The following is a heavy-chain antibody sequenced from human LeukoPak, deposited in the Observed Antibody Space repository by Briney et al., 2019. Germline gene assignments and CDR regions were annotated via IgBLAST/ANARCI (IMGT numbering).Heavy chain of an antibody. Sequence: SVKVSCKASGGTFSSYAISWVRQAPGQGLEWTGGIIPIFGTANYAQKFQGRVTITTDESTSTAYMELSSLRSEDTAVYYCAVCSGGSCYSRSFDYWGQGTLVTVSS. J-gene: IGHJ4*02. CDR1: GGTFSSYA. V-gene: IGHV1-69*05. CDR3: AVCSGGSCYSRSFDY. D-gene: IGHD2-15*01. CDR2: IIPIFGTA.